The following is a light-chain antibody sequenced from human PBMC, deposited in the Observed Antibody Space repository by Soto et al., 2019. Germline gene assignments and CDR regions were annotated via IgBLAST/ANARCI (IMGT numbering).Light chain of an antibody. CDR3: QQYNNWPWT. J-gene: IGKJ1*01. V-gene: IGKV3-15*01. CDR2: GAS. Sequence: IVMTQSPATLSVSPGERATLSCRASQSVSSNLAWYQQKPGQAPRLLIYGASTRATGIPARFSGSGSGTELTITISSLQSEDFAVYYGQQYNNWPWTFGQGTKVDIK. CDR1: QSVSSN.